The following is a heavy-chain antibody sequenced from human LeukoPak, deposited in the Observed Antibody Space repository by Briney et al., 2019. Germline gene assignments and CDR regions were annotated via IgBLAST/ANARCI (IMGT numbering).Heavy chain of an antibody. CDR3: ASHSSGWQQTYFDY. Sequence: ASVKVSCKAFGCTLNSHYMHWVRQAPGQGLEWMGKINFSVGSIDYVQKFQGRVTMTRDTSTSTVYMELSSLRSEDTAVYYCASHSSGWQQTYFDYWGQGTLVTVSS. CDR1: GCTLNSHY. CDR2: INFSVGSI. V-gene: IGHV1-46*02. J-gene: IGHJ4*02. D-gene: IGHD6-19*01.